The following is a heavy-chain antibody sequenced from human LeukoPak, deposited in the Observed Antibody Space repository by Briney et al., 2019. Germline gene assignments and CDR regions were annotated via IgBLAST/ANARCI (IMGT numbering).Heavy chain of an antibody. CDR1: VYTFTRYY. CDR2: INPNSGGT. Sequence: ASVKVSCKASVYTFTRYYMHRVRQAPGQGLEWMGWINPNSGGTNYAQKFQGRVTMTRDTSISTAYMELSRLRSDDTPVYYSAMDVCVRLGNTGYYARFDYWGQGTLVTVSS. CDR3: AMDVCVRLGNTGYYARFDY. V-gene: IGHV1-2*02. J-gene: IGHJ4*02. D-gene: IGHD3-9*01.